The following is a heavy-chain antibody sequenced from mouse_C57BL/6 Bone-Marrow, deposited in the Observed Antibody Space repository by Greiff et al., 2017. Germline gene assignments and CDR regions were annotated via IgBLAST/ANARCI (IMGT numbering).Heavy chain of an antibody. CDR2: INPSTGGT. V-gene: IGHV1-42*01. D-gene: IGHD1-1*01. CDR1: GYSFTDYN. CDR3: ARYGSSYDYAMDY. J-gene: IGHJ4*01. Sequence: VQLQQSGPELVKPGASVKISCKASGYSFTDYNMNWVKQSNGKSLEWIGEINPSTGGTTYNQKFKAKATLTVDKSSSTAYMQLKSLTSEDSAVYYCARYGSSYDYAMDYWGQGTSVTVSS.